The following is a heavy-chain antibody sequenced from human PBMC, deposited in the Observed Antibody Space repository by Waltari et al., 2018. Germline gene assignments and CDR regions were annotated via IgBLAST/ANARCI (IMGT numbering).Heavy chain of an antibody. D-gene: IGHD3-10*01. V-gene: IGHV4-34*01. Sequence: QAQLHQWGAGLLKPSETLSLTCAVSGGSFIGYFWSWIRQSPGKGLEWMGEINRDGTANYNPSLKSRVGMSVDTFKSQISLSRSSVTAADAAVYYCARVGDYHGSGRFGLDVWGRGTRVTVSS. CDR2: INRDGTA. CDR3: ARVGDYHGSGRFGLDV. CDR1: GGSFIGYF. J-gene: IGHJ6*02.